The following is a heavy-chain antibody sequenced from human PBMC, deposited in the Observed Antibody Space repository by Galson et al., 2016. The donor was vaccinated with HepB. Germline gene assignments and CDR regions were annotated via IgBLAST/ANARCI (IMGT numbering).Heavy chain of an antibody. CDR2: IDPSDSDT. Sequence: QSGAEVKKPGESLRISCEGSGYKFTSHWISWMRQMPGKGLEWMGRIDPSDSDTIYSPSLQGHVTTSADKSISTAYLQWSSLKASDTAMYYCARQGRDGHNLPGPFDYWGQGTLVTVSS. V-gene: IGHV5-10-1*01. J-gene: IGHJ4*02. CDR1: GYKFTSHW. D-gene: IGHD5-24*01. CDR3: ARQGRDGHNLPGPFDY.